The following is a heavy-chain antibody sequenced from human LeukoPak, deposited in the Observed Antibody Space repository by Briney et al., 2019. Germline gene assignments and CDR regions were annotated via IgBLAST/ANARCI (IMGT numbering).Heavy chain of an antibody. J-gene: IGHJ3*02. Sequence: ASVKASCKAFGYTFTSNYMHWVRQAPGQGPEWMGVISPSGGSTTYAQKFQGRVTLTRDMSTSTDYLELSSLRSEDTAVYYCARELYGDYVPGAFDIWGQGTMVTVSS. CDR2: ISPSGGST. V-gene: IGHV1-46*01. CDR3: ARELYGDYVPGAFDI. CDR1: GYTFTSNY. D-gene: IGHD4-17*01.